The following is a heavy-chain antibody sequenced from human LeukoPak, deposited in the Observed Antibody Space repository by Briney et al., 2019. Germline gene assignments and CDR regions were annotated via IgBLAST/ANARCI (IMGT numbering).Heavy chain of an antibody. CDR3: ARTVLAVDTAMAIDY. J-gene: IGHJ4*02. Sequence: GESLKISCKGSGYSFTSYWIGRVRQMPGKGLEWMGIIYPGDSDTRYSPSFQGQVTISADKSISTAYLQWSSLKASDTAMYYCARTVLAVDTAMAIDYWGQGTLVTVSS. V-gene: IGHV5-51*01. CDR2: IYPGDSDT. CDR1: GYSFTSYW. D-gene: IGHD5-18*01.